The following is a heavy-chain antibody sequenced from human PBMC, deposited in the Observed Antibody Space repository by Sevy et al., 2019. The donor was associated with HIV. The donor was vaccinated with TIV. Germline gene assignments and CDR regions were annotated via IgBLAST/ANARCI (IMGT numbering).Heavy chain of an antibody. D-gene: IGHD3-22*01. CDR2: NIPIFGTA. CDR1: GGTFSSYA. CDR3: ARQFGYDISGYFLYY. V-gene: IGHV1-69*13. Sequence: ASVKVSCKASGGTFSSYAISWVRQAPGQGLEWMGGNIPIFGTAKYAQKFQGRVTIAADESTGTAYMELSSLRSEDTAVYYCARQFGYDISGYFLYYWGQGTLVTVSS. J-gene: IGHJ4*02.